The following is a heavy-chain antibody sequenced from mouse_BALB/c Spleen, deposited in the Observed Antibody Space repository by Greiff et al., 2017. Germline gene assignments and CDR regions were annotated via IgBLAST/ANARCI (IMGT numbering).Heavy chain of an antibody. V-gene: IGHV2-9-2*01. CDR3: VRGRYYYFDY. J-gene: IGHJ2*01. CDR2: IWTGGGT. Sequence: VQLQQSGPGLVAPSQSLSITCTVSGFSLTSYDISWIRQPPGKGLEWLGVIWTGGGTNYNSAFMSRLSICKDNSKSQVFLKMNSLQTDDTAIYYSVRGRYYYFDYWGQGTTLTVSS. CDR1: GFSLTSYD. D-gene: IGHD1-1*01.